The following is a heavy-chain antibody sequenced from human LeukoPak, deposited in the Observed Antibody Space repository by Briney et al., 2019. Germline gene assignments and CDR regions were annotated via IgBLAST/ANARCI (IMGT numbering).Heavy chain of an antibody. CDR2: ISTSGSST. D-gene: IGHD2-15*01. Sequence: AGRSLRLSCMISGFTFSSYMMSWVRQAPGKGLEWVSTISTSGSSTYYADSVKGRFTISRDNSKNTLYLQMNSLRAEDTAIYYCAEYCSGGSCYSGLAYWGQGTLVTVSS. CDR1: GFTFSSYM. V-gene: IGHV3-23*01. CDR3: AEYCSGGSCYSGLAY. J-gene: IGHJ4*02.